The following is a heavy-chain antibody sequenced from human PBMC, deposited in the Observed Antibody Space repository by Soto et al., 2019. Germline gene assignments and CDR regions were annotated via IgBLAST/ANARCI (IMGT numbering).Heavy chain of an antibody. CDR3: ARGGIVVVITKDGDFDY. CDR1: GYTFTSYY. CDR2: INPSGGST. J-gene: IGHJ4*02. V-gene: IGHV1-46*01. D-gene: IGHD3-22*01. Sequence: ASVKVSCKASGYTFTSYYMHWVRQAPGQGLEWMGIINPSGGSTSYAQKFQGRVTMTRDTSTSTVYMELSSLRSEDTAVYYCARGGIVVVITKDGDFDYWGQGTLVTV.